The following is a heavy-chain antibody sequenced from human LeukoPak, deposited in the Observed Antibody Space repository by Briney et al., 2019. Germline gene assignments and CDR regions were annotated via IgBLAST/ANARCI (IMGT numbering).Heavy chain of an antibody. CDR2: IDVTTGGS. CDR3: AKVNYYQPYF. CDR1: GFTLSSYA. V-gene: IGHV3-23*01. D-gene: IGHD2-2*01. Sequence: GGSLRLSRAASGFTLSSYAMSWVRQAPGKGLEWVSTIDVTTGGSYYADSVKGRFTISRDTFQNTLYLQLNSLRVDDTAVYYCAKVNYYQPYFWGQGTLVTVSS. J-gene: IGHJ4*02.